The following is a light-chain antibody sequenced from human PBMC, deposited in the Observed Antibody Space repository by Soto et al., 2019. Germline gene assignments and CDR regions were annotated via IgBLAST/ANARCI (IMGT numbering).Light chain of an antibody. J-gene: IGKJ3*01. CDR1: QSISSN. CDR3: QQYNNWPPVT. V-gene: IGKV3-15*01. Sequence: DTVMTQSPATLSVSPGERAILSCRASQSISSNLAWYQQKPGQAPRLLIYGASTRATGIPARFSGSGSGTEFTLTISSPQSEDFAVYYCQQYNNWPPVTFGPGTKVDIK. CDR2: GAS.